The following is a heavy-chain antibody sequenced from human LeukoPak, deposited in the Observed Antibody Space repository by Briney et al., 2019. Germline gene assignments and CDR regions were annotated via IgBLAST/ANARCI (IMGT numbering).Heavy chain of an antibody. V-gene: IGHV4-4*07. CDR2: IYNSGST. D-gene: IGHD5-18*01. Sequence: SETLSLTCTVSGPSISSYYWNWIRQPAGKGREWIGRIYNSGSTKLNPSLTSRVTMSVVRSKTQFSLRLSSVTAADTAIYYCARGTPTDTTMITIWGQGTLVTVSS. J-gene: IGHJ4*02. CDR3: ARGTPTDTTMITI. CDR1: GPSISSYY.